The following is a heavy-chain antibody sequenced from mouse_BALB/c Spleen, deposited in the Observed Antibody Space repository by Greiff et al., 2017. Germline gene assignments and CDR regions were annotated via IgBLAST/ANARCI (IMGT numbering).Heavy chain of an antibody. CDR2: IYPYNGGT. V-gene: IGHV1S29*02. J-gene: IGHJ2*01. CDR1: GYTFTDYN. CDR3: ARRGYGNYFDY. Sequence: DVKLQESGPELVKPGASVKISCKASGYTFTDYNMHWVKQSHGKSLEWIGYIYPYNGGTGYNQKFKSKATLTVDNSSSTAYMELRSLTSEDSAVYYCARRGYGNYFDYWGQGTTLTVSS. D-gene: IGHD2-10*02.